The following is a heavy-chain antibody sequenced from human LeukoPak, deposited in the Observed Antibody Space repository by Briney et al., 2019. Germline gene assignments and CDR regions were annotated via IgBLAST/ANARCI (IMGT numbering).Heavy chain of an antibody. CDR2: VFYSGGT. Sequence: SETLSLTCTVSGGSISSYYWSWIRQPPGKGLEYIGDVFYSGGTNYTSSLKSRLTISVDTSRNQFSLKLTSVTAADTAVYYCARLYAGAYTRLDPWGQGTLVAVSS. V-gene: IGHV4-59*08. CDR3: ARLYAGAYTRLDP. CDR1: GGSISSYY. J-gene: IGHJ5*02. D-gene: IGHD3-16*01.